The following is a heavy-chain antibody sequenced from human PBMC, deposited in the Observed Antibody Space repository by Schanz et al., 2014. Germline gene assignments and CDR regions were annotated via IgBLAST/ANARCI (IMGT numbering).Heavy chain of an antibody. CDR2: IWYDGSNH. CDR3: AKDVDFWSGYYLDY. V-gene: IGHV3-33*06. CDR1: GFTFSSYG. Sequence: QVQLVESGGGVVQPGRSLRLSCAASGFTFSSYGMHWVRQAPGKGLEWVAIIWYDGSNHYYPDSVKGRFTISRDNSKNTLYLQMNSLRSEDTAVYYCAKDVDFWSGYYLDYWGQGTLVNVSS. J-gene: IGHJ4*02. D-gene: IGHD3-3*01.